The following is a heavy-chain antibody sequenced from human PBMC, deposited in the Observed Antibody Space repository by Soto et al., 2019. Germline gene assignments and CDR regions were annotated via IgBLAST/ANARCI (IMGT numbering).Heavy chain of an antibody. J-gene: IGHJ6*02. D-gene: IGHD2-15*01. CDR2: IFYSGST. V-gene: IGHV4-39*01. Sequence: PSETLCLTCTFPGVSIRSNCFYWVWIRQPPGKGLEWIGSIFYSGSTYYNPSLKSRVTISVDTSKNQFSLKLSSVTAADTAVYYCARHLTYCSAGSCYSDFPYYGMDVWGQGTTVT. CDR3: ARHLTYCSAGSCYSDFPYYGMDV. CDR1: GVSIRSNCFY.